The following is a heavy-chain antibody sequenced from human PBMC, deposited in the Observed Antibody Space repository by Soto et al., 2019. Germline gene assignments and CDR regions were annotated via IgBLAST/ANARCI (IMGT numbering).Heavy chain of an antibody. CDR2: IRSKAYGGTT. V-gene: IGHV3-49*03. CDR3: TTVSGYDWGYYYYGMDV. CDR1: GFTFGDYA. D-gene: IGHD5-12*01. Sequence: SLRLSCTASGFTFGDYAMSWFRQAPGKGLEWVGFIRSKAYGGTTEYAASVKGRFTISRDDSKNTLYLQMNSLKTEDTAVYYCTTVSGYDWGYYYYGMDVWGQGTTVTVSS. J-gene: IGHJ6*02.